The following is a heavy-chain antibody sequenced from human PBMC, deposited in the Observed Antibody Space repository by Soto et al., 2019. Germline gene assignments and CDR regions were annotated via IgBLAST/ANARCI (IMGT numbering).Heavy chain of an antibody. V-gene: IGHV1-18*01. J-gene: IGHJ4*02. Sequence: QIQLVQSGPEVRKPGASVKLFCKASGYNFLAYGISWVRQAPGQGLEWMGWTSAYRGNTNYAQKFQDRVIMTTDRSTRIAYMELRSLTPDDTAIYFCARDWEADDLVAAGTYYFDYWGQGTLVTVSS. CDR2: TSAYRGNT. CDR3: ARDWEADDLVAAGTYYFDY. CDR1: GYNFLAYG. D-gene: IGHD5-12*01.